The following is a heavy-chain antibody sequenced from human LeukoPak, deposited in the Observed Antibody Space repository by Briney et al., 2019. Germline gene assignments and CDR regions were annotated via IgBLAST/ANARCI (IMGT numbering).Heavy chain of an antibody. V-gene: IGHV1-18*04. Sequence: ASVKVSCKASGHTFTSYGISWVRQAPGQGLEWMGWISAYNGNTNYAQKLQGRVTMTTDTSTSTAYMELRSLRSDDTAVYYCARGQGPYYYGSGSSTFDYWGQGTLVTVSS. CDR1: GHTFTSYG. CDR3: ARGQGPYYYGSGSSTFDY. J-gene: IGHJ4*02. CDR2: ISAYNGNT. D-gene: IGHD3-10*01.